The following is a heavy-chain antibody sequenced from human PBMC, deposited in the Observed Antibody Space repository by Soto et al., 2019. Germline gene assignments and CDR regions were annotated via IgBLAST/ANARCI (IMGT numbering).Heavy chain of an antibody. J-gene: IGHJ4*02. CDR2: ISLYSDGT. Sequence: GASVKVSCKTSGYTFSNYGITWVRQAPGQPLEWLGWISLYSDGTNYAQKFQGRVSMTTDTSTTTAYMELRSLRSDDTAMYFCARSDAMGYGAYFDYWGQGTLVTVSS. V-gene: IGHV1-18*01. CDR3: ARSDAMGYGAYFDY. D-gene: IGHD4-17*01. CDR1: GYTFSNYG.